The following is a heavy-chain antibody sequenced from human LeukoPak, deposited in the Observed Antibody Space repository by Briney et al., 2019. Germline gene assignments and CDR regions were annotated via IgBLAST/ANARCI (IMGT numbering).Heavy chain of an antibody. D-gene: IGHD3-10*02. CDR3: AELGITMIGGV. Sequence: GGSLRLSCGASGFSFSSYWMHWVRQVPGRGLVWVSRINSDGSSTRHADSVKGRFTISRDNAKNTLYLQMNSLRAEDTAVYYCAELGITMIGGVWGKGTTVTISS. J-gene: IGHJ6*04. CDR1: GFSFSSYW. V-gene: IGHV3-74*01. CDR2: INSDGSST.